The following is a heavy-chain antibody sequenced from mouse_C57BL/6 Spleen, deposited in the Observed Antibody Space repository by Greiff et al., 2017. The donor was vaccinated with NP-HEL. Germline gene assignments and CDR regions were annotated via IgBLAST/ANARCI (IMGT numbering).Heavy chain of an antibody. CDR2: ISYSGST. J-gene: IGHJ4*01. D-gene: IGHD5-1*01. V-gene: IGHV3-8*01. CDR3: EISDEYNDDYYAMDY. CDR1: GYSITSDY. Sequence: EVKLQESGPGLAKPSQTLSLTCSVTGYSITSDYWNWIRKFPGNKLEYMGYISYSGSTYYNPSLKSRISITRDTSKNQYYLQLNSVITEDTAIYYCEISDEYNDDYYAMDYWGQGTSVTVSS.